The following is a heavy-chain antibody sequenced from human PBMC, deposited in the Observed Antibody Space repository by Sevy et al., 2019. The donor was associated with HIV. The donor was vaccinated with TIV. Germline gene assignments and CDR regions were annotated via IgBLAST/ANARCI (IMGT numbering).Heavy chain of an antibody. CDR2: IYWDDDK. V-gene: IGHV2-5*02. CDR3: AHRLGGILEWSPFDP. D-gene: IGHD3-3*01. Sequence: SGPTLVKPTQTLTLTCTFSGFSLSTSGVGVGWIRQPPGKALEWLALIYWDDDKRYSPSLKSRLTITKDTSKNQVVLTMTNMDPVDTATYYCAHRLGGILEWSPFDPWGQGTLVTVSS. CDR1: GFSLSTSGVG. J-gene: IGHJ5*02.